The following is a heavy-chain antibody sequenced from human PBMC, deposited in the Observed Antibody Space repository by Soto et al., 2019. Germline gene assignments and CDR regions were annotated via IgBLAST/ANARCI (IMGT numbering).Heavy chain of an antibody. J-gene: IGHJ4*02. CDR3: ARSIIAAAAPYYFDY. V-gene: IGHV3-30-3*01. CDR2: ISYDGSNK. CDR1: GFTFSSYA. Sequence: GGSLRLSCAASGFTFSSYAMHWVRQAPGKGLEWVAVISYDGSNKYYADSVKGRFTISRDNSKNTLYLQMNSLRAEDTAVYYCARSIIAAAAPYYFDYWGQGTLVTVSS. D-gene: IGHD6-13*01.